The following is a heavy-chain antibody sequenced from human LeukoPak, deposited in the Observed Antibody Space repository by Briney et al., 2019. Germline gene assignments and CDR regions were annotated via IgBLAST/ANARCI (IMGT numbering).Heavy chain of an antibody. CDR1: GGSISSSSYY. CDR2: IYYSGST. V-gene: IGHV4-39*01. D-gene: IGHD3-10*01. CDR3: ARHRDYYGLGSYLNWFDP. Sequence: SETLSLTCTVSGGSISSSSYYWGWIRQPPGKGLEWIGSIYYSGSTYYNPSLKSRVTISVDTSKNQFSLKLSSVTAADTAVYYCARHRDYYGLGSYLNWFDPWGQGTLVTVSS. J-gene: IGHJ5*02.